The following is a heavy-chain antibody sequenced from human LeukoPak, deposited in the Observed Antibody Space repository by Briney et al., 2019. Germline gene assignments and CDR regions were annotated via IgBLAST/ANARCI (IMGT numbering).Heavy chain of an antibody. D-gene: IGHD2-2*01. J-gene: IGHJ4*02. CDR1: GGSISSYY. V-gene: IGHV4-59*01. CDR3: ARQSDSSTSHFDY. CDR2: IYYSGST. Sequence: SETLSLTCTVSGGSISSYYWSWLRQPPGKGLEWIGYIYYSGSTNYNPSLKSRVTISVDTSKNQFSLKLSSVTAADTAVYYCARQSDSSTSHFDYWGQGTLVTVSS.